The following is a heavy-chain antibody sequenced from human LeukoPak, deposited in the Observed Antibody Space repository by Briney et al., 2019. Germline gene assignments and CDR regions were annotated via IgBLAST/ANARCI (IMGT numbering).Heavy chain of an antibody. J-gene: IGHJ4*02. V-gene: IGHV3-21*01. CDR2: ISTSSSYI. D-gene: IGHD1-26*01. CDR3: AKGLVGTAYGAFDY. Sequence: GGSLRLSCAASGFTFSSYSMNWVRQAPGRGLEWVSFISTSSSYIYYADSVKGRFTISRDNSKNTLYLQMNSLRAEDTAVYYCAKGLVGTAYGAFDYWGQGTLVTVSS. CDR1: GFTFSSYS.